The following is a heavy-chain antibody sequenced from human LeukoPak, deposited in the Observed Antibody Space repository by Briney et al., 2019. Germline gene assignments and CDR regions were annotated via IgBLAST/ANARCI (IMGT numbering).Heavy chain of an antibody. J-gene: IGHJ4*02. CDR2: ISDVGAGT. V-gene: IGHV3-23*01. CDR1: GFTFSSHA. Sequence: GGSLRLSCAAPGFTFSSHAMSWVRQAPGKGLEWVSTISDVGAGTYYADSVKGRFTVSRDNSKNTLYLQMSSLRAEDTAVYYCAKLTFAFWGQGALVTVSS. CDR3: AKLTFAF.